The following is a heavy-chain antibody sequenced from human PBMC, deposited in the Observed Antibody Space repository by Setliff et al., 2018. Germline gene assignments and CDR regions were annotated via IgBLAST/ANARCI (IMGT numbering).Heavy chain of an antibody. J-gene: IGHJ6*03. CDR3: VREGVDSRSSTDYRYYMDV. CDR1: GGTFSSYG. D-gene: IGHD3-22*01. CDR2: TIPIFGTT. Sequence: GASVKVSCKASGGTFSSYGISWVRQAPGQGLEWMGGTIPIFGTTDYAQKFQGRVTIITDESTGTAFMQLSSLRSEDTAVYYCVREGVDSRSSTDYRYYMDVWGKGTTVTVSS. V-gene: IGHV1-69*05.